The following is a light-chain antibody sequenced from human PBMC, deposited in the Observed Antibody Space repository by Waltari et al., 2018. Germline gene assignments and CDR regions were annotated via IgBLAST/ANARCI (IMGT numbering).Light chain of an antibody. J-gene: IGKJ2*01. V-gene: IGKV3-20*01. CDR3: QQYGSSVLYT. Sequence: VLTQSPGTLPLSPGERATLSCKSSHRITKRYLAWYQQKPGQAPKILIYGASSRAAGIPDRFSGSGSGTDFTLTISRLEPEDFAVYYCQQYGSSVLYTFGQGTKVEIK. CDR2: GAS. CDR1: HRITKRY.